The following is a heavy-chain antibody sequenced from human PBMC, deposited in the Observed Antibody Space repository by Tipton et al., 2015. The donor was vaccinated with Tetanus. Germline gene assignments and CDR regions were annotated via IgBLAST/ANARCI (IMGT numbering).Heavy chain of an antibody. CDR1: GFTFDDYA. CDR2: ISWNSGSK. J-gene: IGHJ6*02. Sequence: SLRLSCAASGFTFDDYAMHWVRQAPGKGLEWVSGISWNSGSKGYADSVKGRVTISRDNAKNSLYLQMNDLTAEDTALYFCAKDKELYYYYYGMDVWGQGTAVTVSS. V-gene: IGHV3-9*01. CDR3: AKDKELYYYYYGMDV. D-gene: IGHD1-26*01.